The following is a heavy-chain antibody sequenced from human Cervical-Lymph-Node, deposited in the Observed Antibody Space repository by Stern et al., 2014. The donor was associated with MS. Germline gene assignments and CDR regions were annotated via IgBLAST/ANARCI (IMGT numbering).Heavy chain of an antibody. CDR1: GFTFSNYG. J-gene: IGHJ4*02. Sequence: VQLVESGGGVVQPGRSLRLSCAASGFTFSNYGMHWGRQAPGKGLEGLAVIWYDGNKKYYADAVKGRFTISRDNSKNTLFLQMSSLTAEDTALYYCARGNWNYEGMGYWGQGTLVTVSS. CDR3: ARGNWNYEGMGY. CDR2: IWYDGNKK. V-gene: IGHV3-33*01. D-gene: IGHD1-7*01.